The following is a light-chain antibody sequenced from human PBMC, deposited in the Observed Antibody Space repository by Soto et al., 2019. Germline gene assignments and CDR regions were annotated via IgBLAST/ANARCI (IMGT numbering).Light chain of an antibody. Sequence: EIVMTQSPGSLSVSPGDSATLSCWASQSITSNLAWYQQKPGQAPRLLIYGASTRATGIPARFSGSGSGTEFTLTISGLQSEDFAVYYCKHYNNWSAFGQGTRLEI. CDR3: KHYNNWSA. CDR2: GAS. J-gene: IGKJ5*01. CDR1: QSITSN. V-gene: IGKV3-15*01.